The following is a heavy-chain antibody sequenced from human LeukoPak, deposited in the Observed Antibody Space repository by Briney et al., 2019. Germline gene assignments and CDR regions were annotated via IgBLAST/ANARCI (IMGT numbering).Heavy chain of an antibody. CDR1: GSTVSTYT. CDR2: VPISAYSTT. CDR3: VRDRDYAFDY. V-gene: IGHV3-48*01. D-gene: IGHD4-17*01. Sequence: PGGSLRLSCAASGSTVSTYTMNCIRQAPGEGREWISYVPISAYSTTSYSDSVKGRFTISRDDAKNSLFLHMSSLRVEDTAVYYCVRDRDYAFDYWGQGTLVTVSS. J-gene: IGHJ4*02.